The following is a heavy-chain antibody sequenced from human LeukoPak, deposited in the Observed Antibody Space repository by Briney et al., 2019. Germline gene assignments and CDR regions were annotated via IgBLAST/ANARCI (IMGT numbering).Heavy chain of an antibody. V-gene: IGHV4-34*01. CDR1: GGSFSGYY. CDR2: INHSGST. J-gene: IGHJ4*02. Sequence: SETLSLTCAVYGGSFSGYYWSWIRQPPGKGLEWIGEINHSGSTNYNPSLKSRVTISVDTSKNQFSLKLSSVTAADTAVYYCARAQKALVVNTFDYWGQGTLATVSS. D-gene: IGHD3-22*01. CDR3: ARAQKALVVNTFDY.